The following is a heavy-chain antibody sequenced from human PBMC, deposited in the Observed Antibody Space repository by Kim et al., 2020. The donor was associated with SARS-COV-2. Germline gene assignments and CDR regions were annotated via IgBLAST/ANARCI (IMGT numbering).Heavy chain of an antibody. D-gene: IGHD1-1*01. CDR1: GFTFSSYW. CDR3: ATGNSHGFDI. V-gene: IGHV3-74*01. CDR2: IKTDGSST. Sequence: GGSLRLSCAASGFTFSSYWMHWVRQVPGKGLGWVSVIKTDGSSTSYAGSVKGRFTISRDNAKNTLYLQMNSLRAEDTAVYYCATGNSHGFDIWGQGTMVTVSS. J-gene: IGHJ3*02.